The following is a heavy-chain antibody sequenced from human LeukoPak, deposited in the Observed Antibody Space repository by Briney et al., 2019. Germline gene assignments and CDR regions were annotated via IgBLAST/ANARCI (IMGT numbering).Heavy chain of an antibody. V-gene: IGHV4-34*01. J-gene: IGHJ4*02. D-gene: IGHD6-19*01. CDR1: GGCFSGYY. CDR2: INHTGST. Sequence: PSETLSLTCAVYGGCFSGYYWSWIRQPPGKGLEWIGEINHTGSTNYNPSLKSRVTISVDTSKNQFSLKLSSVTAADTAVYYCARVLLAVAGTDYFDYWGQGTLVTVSS. CDR3: ARVLLAVAGTDYFDY.